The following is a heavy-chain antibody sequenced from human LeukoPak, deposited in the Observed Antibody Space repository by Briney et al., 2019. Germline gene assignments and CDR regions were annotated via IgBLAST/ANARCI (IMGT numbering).Heavy chain of an antibody. D-gene: IGHD3-22*01. V-gene: IGHV3-11*04. J-gene: IGHJ4*02. CDR2: ISTTGNNI. CDR1: GFRFSDYH. Sequence: GGSLRLSCTVSGFRFSDYHMSWMRQAPGEGLEWISYISTTGNNINYADSVKGRFTISRDNSRTSLYLQMDNLRADDTAVYYCARGHYDSSGYYIGPFDYWGQGTLVTVFS. CDR3: ARGHYDSSGYYIGPFDY.